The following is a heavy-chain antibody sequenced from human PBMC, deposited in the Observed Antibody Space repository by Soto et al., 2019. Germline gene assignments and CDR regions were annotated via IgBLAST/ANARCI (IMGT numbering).Heavy chain of an antibody. J-gene: IGHJ4*02. V-gene: IGHV1-69*06. D-gene: IGHD1-20*01. CDR2: IDPIVDTS. CDR3: ETYPRPYKWTDI. CDR1: GGALTSYP. Sequence: QVRLEQSGAEVKKPGSSVRVSCQASGGALTSYPIHWVRQAPGQGLEWMGVIDPIVDTSNLAENFKTRLTLTADTSTKTVYMALTSLRSDDTAIYFCETYPRPYKWTDIWGRGTQLTVSS.